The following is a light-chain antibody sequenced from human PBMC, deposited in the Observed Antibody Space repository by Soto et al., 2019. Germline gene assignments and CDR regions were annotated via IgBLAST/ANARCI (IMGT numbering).Light chain of an antibody. CDR3: QQYGRSPLT. CDR1: QSVSSSY. CDR2: GAS. V-gene: IGKV3-20*01. J-gene: IGKJ4*01. Sequence: EIVLTQPPGTLSLSPGERATLSCRASQSVSSSYLAWYQQKPGQAPRLRIYGASSWATGIPDRFSGSGSGTDFTLTLSRLEPEDFAVYSCQQYGRSPLTFGGGTTVDIK.